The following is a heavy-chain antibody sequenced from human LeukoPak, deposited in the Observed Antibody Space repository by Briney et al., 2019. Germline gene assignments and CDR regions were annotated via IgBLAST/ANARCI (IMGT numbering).Heavy chain of an antibody. D-gene: IGHD5-12*01. CDR1: GGSISSYY. J-gene: IGHJ4*02. CDR3: ARGSIVATRFDY. Sequence: SETLSLTCTVSGGSISSYYWSWIRQPPGKGLEWIGDIFYSGTTDYNPSLKSRVTISVDTSKNQFSLKLSSVTAADTAVYYCARGSIVATRFDYWGQGTLVTVSS. V-gene: IGHV4-59*01. CDR2: IFYSGTT.